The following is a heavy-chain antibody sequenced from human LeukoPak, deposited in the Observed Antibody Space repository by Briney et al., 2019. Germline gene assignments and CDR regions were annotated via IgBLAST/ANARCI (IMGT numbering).Heavy chain of an antibody. Sequence: PGGSLRLSCAASGFTFSSYSMNWVRQAPGKGLEWVSSISSSSSYTYYADSVKGRFTISRDNAKNSLYLQMNSLRAEDTAVYYCASDGCSGGSCYFDYWGQGTLVTVSS. CDR3: ASDGCSGGSCYFDY. D-gene: IGHD2-15*01. V-gene: IGHV3-21*01. J-gene: IGHJ4*02. CDR2: ISSSSSYT. CDR1: GFTFSSYS.